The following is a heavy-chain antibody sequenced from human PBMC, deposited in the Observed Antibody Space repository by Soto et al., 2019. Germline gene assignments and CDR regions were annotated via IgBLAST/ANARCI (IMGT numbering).Heavy chain of an antibody. CDR3: AAGYCSSTSCLVFDY. Sequence: QMQLVQSGPEVKKPGTSVKVSCKASGFTFTSSAMQWVRQARGQRLEWIGWIVVGSGNTNYAQKFQERVTITRDMSTSTAYMELSSLRSEDTAVYYCAAGYCSSTSCLVFDYWGQGTLVTVSS. J-gene: IGHJ4*02. CDR2: IVVGSGNT. CDR1: GFTFTSSA. D-gene: IGHD2-2*01. V-gene: IGHV1-58*02.